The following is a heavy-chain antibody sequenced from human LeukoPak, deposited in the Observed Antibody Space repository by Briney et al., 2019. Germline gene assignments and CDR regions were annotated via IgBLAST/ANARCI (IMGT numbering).Heavy chain of an antibody. CDR1: GGSISSSSYY. D-gene: IGHD3-22*01. J-gene: IGHJ4*02. CDR2: IYYSGST. V-gene: IGHV4-39*01. Sequence: PSETLPLTCTVSGGSISSSSYYWGWIRQPPGKGLEWIGSIYYSGSTYYNPSLKSRVTISVDTSKNQFSLKLSSVTAADTAVYYCASPRNGGYYEWGQGTLVTVSS. CDR3: ASPRNGGYYE.